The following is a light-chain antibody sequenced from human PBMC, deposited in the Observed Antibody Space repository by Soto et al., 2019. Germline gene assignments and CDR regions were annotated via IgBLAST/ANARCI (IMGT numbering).Light chain of an antibody. V-gene: IGKV1-9*01. CDR3: QHLTAYPIT. J-gene: IGKJ5*01. CDR1: QDINKY. CDR2: FVS. Sequence: IKLTQSPSFLSASEGDRVTISCRASQDINKYLAWYQQKPGEAPKLLIYFVSTLQSGVPSSFSGSGSGTEFTLTISDLQPEDFATYYCQHLTAYPITFGQGTYWRL.